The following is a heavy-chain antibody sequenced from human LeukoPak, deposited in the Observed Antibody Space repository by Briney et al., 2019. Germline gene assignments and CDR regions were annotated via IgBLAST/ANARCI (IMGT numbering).Heavy chain of an antibody. J-gene: IGHJ4*02. CDR1: GFTFSDYY. CDR2: ISSSGSTI. Sequence: GGSLRLSCAASGFTFSDYYMSWIRQAPGKGLEWVSYISSSGSTIYYADSVKGRFTISRDNAKNSLYLQMNSLRAEDTAVYYCAKDRGIAQYYFDYWGQGTLVTVSS. D-gene: IGHD6-13*01. V-gene: IGHV3-11*01. CDR3: AKDRGIAQYYFDY.